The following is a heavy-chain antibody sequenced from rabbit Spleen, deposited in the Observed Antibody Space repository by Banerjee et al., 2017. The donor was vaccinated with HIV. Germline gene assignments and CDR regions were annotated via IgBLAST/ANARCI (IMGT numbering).Heavy chain of an antibody. CDR3: ARDTSSSFSSYGMDL. J-gene: IGHJ6*01. V-gene: IGHV1S40*01. CDR1: GVSFSISSY. CDR2: IDAGSSGFT. D-gene: IGHD1-1*01. Sequence: QSLEESGGDLVKPGASLTLTCTASGVSFSISSYMCWVRQAPGKGLEWIACIDAGSSGFTYFATWAKGRFTCSKTSSTTVTLQMTRLTAADTATYFCARDTSSSFSSYGMDLWGPGTPGHRL.